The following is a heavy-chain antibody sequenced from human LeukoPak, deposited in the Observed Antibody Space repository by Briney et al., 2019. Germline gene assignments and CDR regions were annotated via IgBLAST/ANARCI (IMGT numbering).Heavy chain of an antibody. J-gene: IGHJ5*02. CDR2: IIPIFGTA. CDR3: ARGQIAAAGYDNWFDP. D-gene: IGHD6-13*01. CDR1: GGTFSSYA. V-gene: IGHV1-69*13. Sequence: GASVNVSCKASGGTFSSYAISWVRQAPGQGLEWMGGIIPIFGTANYAQKFQGRVTITADESTSTAYMELSSLRSEDTAVYYCARGQIAAAGYDNWFDPWGQGTLVTVSS.